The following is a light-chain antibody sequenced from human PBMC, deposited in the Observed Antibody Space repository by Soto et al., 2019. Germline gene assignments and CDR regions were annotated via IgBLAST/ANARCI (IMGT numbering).Light chain of an antibody. CDR2: DAS. CDR3: QQYDSLPPVT. CDR1: QDITNY. V-gene: IGKV1-33*01. J-gene: IGKJ5*01. Sequence: DIQMTQSPSSLSASVGDRVTITCQASQDITNYLNWYQQKPGKAPKLLIYDASNLETGVPSRFSGSGSGTDFTLTISSLQPEDIATYYCQQYDSLPPVTFGQGTQLEIK.